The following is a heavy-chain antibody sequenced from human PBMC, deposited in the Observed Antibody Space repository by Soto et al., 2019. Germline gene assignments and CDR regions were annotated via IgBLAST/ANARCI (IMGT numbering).Heavy chain of an antibody. CDR1: GFTFSSYW. V-gene: IGHV3-7*01. CDR3: ARDRRLYCSGGSCSPYFDY. D-gene: IGHD2-15*01. J-gene: IGHJ4*02. CDR2: IKQDGSEK. Sequence: GVSLRLSCAASGFTFSSYWMSWVRQAPGKGLEWVANIKQDGSEKYYVDSVKGRFTISRDNAKNSLYLQMNSLRAEDTAVYYCARDRRLYCSGGSCSPYFDYWGQGTLVTVSS.